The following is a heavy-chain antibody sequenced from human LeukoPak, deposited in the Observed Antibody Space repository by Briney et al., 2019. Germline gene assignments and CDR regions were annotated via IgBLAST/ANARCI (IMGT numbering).Heavy chain of an antibody. J-gene: IGHJ6*02. V-gene: IGHV3-21*01. Sequence: GGSLRLSCAASGFTFSSYSMNWVRQAPGKGLEWVSSISSSSSYIYYADSVRGRFTITRDNAKNSLYLQMNSLRAEDTAVYYCARDLYYYYGMDVWGQGTTVTVSS. CDR3: ARDLYYYYGMDV. CDR1: GFTFSSYS. CDR2: ISSSSSYI.